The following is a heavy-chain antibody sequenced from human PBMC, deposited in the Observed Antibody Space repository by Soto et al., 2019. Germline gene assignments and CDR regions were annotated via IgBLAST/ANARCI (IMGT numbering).Heavy chain of an antibody. CDR1: GFTFDDYA. D-gene: IGHD6-13*01. J-gene: IGHJ1*01. CDR3: VKDESINWYSGHFRH. V-gene: IGHV3-9*01. CDR2: INWNSGSI. Sequence: GGSLRLSCAASGFTFDDYAMHWVRQVPGKGPEWVSGINWNSGSIGYGDSVKGRFAISRDNAKNSLHLQMNSLSAEDTAFYYCVKDESINWYSGHFRHWGQGTLVTVSS.